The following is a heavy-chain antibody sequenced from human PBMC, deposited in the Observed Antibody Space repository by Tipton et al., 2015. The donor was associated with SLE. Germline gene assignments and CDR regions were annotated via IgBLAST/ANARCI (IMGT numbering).Heavy chain of an antibody. D-gene: IGHD6-13*01. CDR1: GGSISSHY. CDR3: ARVGRQLVRFDF. J-gene: IGHJ4*02. Sequence: TLSLTCTVSGGSISSHYWSWIRQPPGKGLEWIGHIYYSGSTNYNPSLKSRVTISVDTSKNQFSLKLSSVTAADTAVYYCARVGRQLVRFDFLGQGPLFTVS. CDR2: IYYSGST. V-gene: IGHV4-59*11.